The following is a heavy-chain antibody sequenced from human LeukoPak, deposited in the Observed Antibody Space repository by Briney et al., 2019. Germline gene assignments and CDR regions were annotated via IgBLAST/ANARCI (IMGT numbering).Heavy chain of an antibody. J-gene: IGHJ6*02. CDR2: ISWNSGSI. Sequence: GGSLRLSCAASGFTFYDYAMHWVRQAPGKGLEWVSGISWNSGSIGYADSVKGRFTISRDNAKNSLYLQMNSLRAEDTALYYCAKDIELQRDGMDVWGQGTTVTVSS. D-gene: IGHD1-26*01. CDR3: AKDIELQRDGMDV. V-gene: IGHV3-9*01. CDR1: GFTFYDYA.